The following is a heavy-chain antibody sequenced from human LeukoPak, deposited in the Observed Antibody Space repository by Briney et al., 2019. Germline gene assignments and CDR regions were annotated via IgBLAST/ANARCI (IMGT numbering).Heavy chain of an antibody. CDR2: IYYSGST. CDR1: GGSISSYY. J-gene: IGHJ4*02. Sequence: SETLSLTCTVSGGSISSYYWSWIRQPPGKGLEWIGYIYYSGSTNYNPSLKSRVTISVDTPKNQFSLKLSSVTAADTAVYYCARHVGMATRGFDYWGQGTLVTVSS. D-gene: IGHD5-24*01. V-gene: IGHV4-59*08. CDR3: ARHVGMATRGFDY.